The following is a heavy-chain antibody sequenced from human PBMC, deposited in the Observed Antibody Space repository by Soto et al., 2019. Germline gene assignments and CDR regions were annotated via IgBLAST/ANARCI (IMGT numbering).Heavy chain of an antibody. J-gene: IGHJ5*02. V-gene: IGHV3-23*01. CDR3: AKGKSTGDIDWFDP. Sequence: PGGSLRRSCRASGFTLQNYAMAWVRQAPGKGLEWVSTLIGGHYGTAYSYSVKGRFTVSRDNSKNCLYLQMNSLGVEDTAMYFCAKGKSTGDIDWFDPWGQGSLVTVSS. CDR2: LIGGHYGT. CDR1: GFTLQNYA. D-gene: IGHD3-10*01.